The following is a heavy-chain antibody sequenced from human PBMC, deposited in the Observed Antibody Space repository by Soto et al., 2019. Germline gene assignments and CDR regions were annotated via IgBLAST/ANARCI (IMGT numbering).Heavy chain of an antibody. D-gene: IGHD5-18*01. Sequence: QVQLVESGGGVVQPGRSLRLSCAASGFNFSNYVMHWVRQAPGKGLEWVAVIPYDGSNEYYADSVKGRFTISRDNSKNTLYLQMNSLRAEDTAVYYCARDSYGYDPGPRTIDYWGQGTLVTVSS. CDR3: ARDSYGYDPGPRTIDY. V-gene: IGHV3-30-3*01. CDR1: GFNFSNYV. J-gene: IGHJ4*02. CDR2: IPYDGSNE.